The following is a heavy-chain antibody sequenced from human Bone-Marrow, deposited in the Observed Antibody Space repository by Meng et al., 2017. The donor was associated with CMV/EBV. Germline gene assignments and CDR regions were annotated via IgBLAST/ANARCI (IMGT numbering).Heavy chain of an antibody. CDR3: ARGFPTQWLVLDY. Sequence: GGSLRLSCAACGFAFRSYDIHCVRQATRKGLEWVSAIGPAGDTYYPGSVKGRFTISRDDAKNSLNLQMNSLRAEDTAVYYCARGFPTQWLVLDYWGQGTLVTVSS. V-gene: IGHV3-13*01. J-gene: IGHJ4*02. D-gene: IGHD6-19*01. CDR2: IGPAGDT. CDR1: GFAFRSYD.